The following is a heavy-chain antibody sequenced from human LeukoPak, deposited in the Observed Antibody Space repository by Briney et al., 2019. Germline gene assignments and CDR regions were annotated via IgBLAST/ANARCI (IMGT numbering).Heavy chain of an antibody. CDR2: IFPRDSDT. CDR1: GYTFTNHW. Sequence: GESLKISCKGSGYTFTNHWIGWVRQMPGKGLELMGIIFPRDSDTRYSPPFQGQVTISADKTISTAYLQWSSLKASDSAMYYCARRDTSTWFDHWGQGTLVTVSS. J-gene: IGHJ5*02. CDR3: ARRDTSTWFDH. V-gene: IGHV5-51*01. D-gene: IGHD2-2*01.